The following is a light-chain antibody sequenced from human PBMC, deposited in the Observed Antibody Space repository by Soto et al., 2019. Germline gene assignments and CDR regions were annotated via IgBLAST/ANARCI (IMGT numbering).Light chain of an antibody. CDR2: GAS. Sequence: EIVMTQSPDTLSVSPGEGATLSCTASQTISRQLAWYQQKPDQAPRLLFYGASTRATGIPARFSASGSGTEFTLTISSRQSEDFAVYYCQQGSNWPWTFGQGTKVEIK. CDR1: QTISRQ. V-gene: IGKV3-15*01. CDR3: QQGSNWPWT. J-gene: IGKJ1*01.